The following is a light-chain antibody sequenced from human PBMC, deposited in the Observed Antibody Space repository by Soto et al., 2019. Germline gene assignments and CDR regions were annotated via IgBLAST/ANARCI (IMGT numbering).Light chain of an antibody. Sequence: ESVLTQSPGTLSLSPGEKATLSCRASQSVSSSYLAWYQQKPGQAPRLLIYGASSRATGIPDRFSGSGSGTDFTLTLSRLGPEYFAVYYCQQFGSSSWTFGQGTKVEIK. CDR2: GAS. CDR1: QSVSSSY. V-gene: IGKV3-20*01. CDR3: QQFGSSSWT. J-gene: IGKJ1*01.